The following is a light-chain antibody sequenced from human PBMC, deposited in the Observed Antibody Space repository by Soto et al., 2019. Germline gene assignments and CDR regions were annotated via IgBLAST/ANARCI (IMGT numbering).Light chain of an antibody. Sequence: QSVLTQPPSVSGAPGQKVTISCTRSSSNIGAAYDVHWYQHLPGTAPKLLIYGNNNRPSGVPDRFSGSKSGTSASLAITGLQAEDEADYYCHSYDVSLSGPVFGGGTKLTVL. CDR3: HSYDVSLSGPV. J-gene: IGLJ2*01. V-gene: IGLV1-40*01. CDR1: SSNIGAAYD. CDR2: GNN.